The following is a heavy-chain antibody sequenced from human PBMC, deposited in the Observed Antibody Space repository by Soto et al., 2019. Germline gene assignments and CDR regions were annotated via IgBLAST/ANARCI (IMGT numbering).Heavy chain of an antibody. CDR2: ISYDGSNK. CDR1: GFTFSSYG. D-gene: IGHD5-12*01. V-gene: IGHV3-30*18. CDR3: AKDTTWIGSHSLGLDY. Sequence: SGGSLRLSCAASGFTFSSYGMHWVRQAPGKGLEWVAVISYDGSNKYYADSVKGRFTISRDNSKNTLYLQMNSLRAEDTAVYYCAKDTTWIGSHSLGLDYWGQGTLVTVSS. J-gene: IGHJ4*02.